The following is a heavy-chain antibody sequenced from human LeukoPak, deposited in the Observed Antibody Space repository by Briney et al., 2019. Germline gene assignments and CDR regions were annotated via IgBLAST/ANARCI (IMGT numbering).Heavy chain of an antibody. CDR3: ARGDSGYDFAPFDY. CDR2: ISANNGNT. J-gene: IGHJ4*02. V-gene: IGHV1-18*01. D-gene: IGHD5-12*01. CDR1: GYTFTRYG. Sequence: SVSVSCKASGYTFTRYGIIWVRQAPGQGLEWMGWISANNGNTNYAQKLQGRVTMTTDTSTSTTYMELRSLRSDDTAVYYCARGDSGYDFAPFDYWGQGTLVTVSS.